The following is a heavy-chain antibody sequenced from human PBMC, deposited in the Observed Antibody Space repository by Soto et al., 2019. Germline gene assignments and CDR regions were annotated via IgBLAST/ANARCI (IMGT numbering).Heavy chain of an antibody. Sequence: SETLSLTCTVSGGAITSYYWSWIRQPPGKGLEWIGYIYYSGSTNYNPSLKSRVTISVDTSKNQFSLKLSSVTAADTAVYYCARGWAAAGHYFYYGMDVWGQGTTVTVSS. CDR3: ARGWAAAGHYFYYGMDV. CDR1: GGAITSYY. V-gene: IGHV4-59*01. D-gene: IGHD6-13*01. J-gene: IGHJ6*02. CDR2: IYYSGST.